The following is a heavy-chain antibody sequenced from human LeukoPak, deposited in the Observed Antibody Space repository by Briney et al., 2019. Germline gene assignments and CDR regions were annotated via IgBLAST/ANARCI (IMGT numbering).Heavy chain of an antibody. CDR2: INHSGST. CDR3: ARHGPGVVTGFDY. V-gene: IGHV4-34*01. D-gene: IGHD4-23*01. Sequence: PSETLSLTCAVYGGSFSGYYWSWIRQPPGKGLEWIGEINHSGSTNYNPSLKSRVTISVDTSKNQFSLKLSSVTAADTAVYYCARHGPGVVTGFDYWGQGTLVTVSS. CDR1: GGSFSGYY. J-gene: IGHJ4*02.